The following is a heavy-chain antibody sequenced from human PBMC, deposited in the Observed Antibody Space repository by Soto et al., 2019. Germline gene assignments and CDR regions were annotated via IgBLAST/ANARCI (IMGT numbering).Heavy chain of an antibody. CDR2: IYHSGST. Sequence: QVQLQESGPGLVQPSGTLSLTCAVSGGSISSSNWWSWVRQPPGKGLEWIGEIYHSGSTNYNPSLKSRVTISVDKSKHQCALKPTSVTAADTAVYYCARVLGNDAFDIWGQGTMVTVSS. D-gene: IGHD3-3*02. V-gene: IGHV4-4*02. J-gene: IGHJ3*02. CDR1: GGSISSSNW. CDR3: ARVLGNDAFDI.